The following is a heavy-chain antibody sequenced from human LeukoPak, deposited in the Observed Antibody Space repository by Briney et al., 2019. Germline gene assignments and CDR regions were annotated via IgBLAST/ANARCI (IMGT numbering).Heavy chain of an antibody. Sequence: GGSLRLSCAASGFTFSSNGMNWVRQAPGKGLEWVSYISATGGTIYYADSVKGRFTISRDNAKNSLYLQMNSLRAEDTAVYYCAYGGNRKSFDYWGQGTLVTVSS. D-gene: IGHD4-23*01. CDR1: GFTFSSNG. J-gene: IGHJ4*02. CDR2: ISATGGTI. CDR3: AYGGNRKSFDY. V-gene: IGHV3-48*04.